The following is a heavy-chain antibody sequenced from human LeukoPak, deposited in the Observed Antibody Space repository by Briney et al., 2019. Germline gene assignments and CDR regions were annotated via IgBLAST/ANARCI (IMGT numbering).Heavy chain of an antibody. V-gene: IGHV3-23*01. J-gene: IGHJ4*02. Sequence: GGSLRLSCATSGFPFETNAMSWVRQAPGKGLEWVATIGNTETFYADSVTGRFTISRDNSKNTVNLQMNRLRVEDTAIYYCAKDWIQFNRVFDCLDSWGQGTLVTVSS. CDR3: AKDWIQFNRVFDCLDS. D-gene: IGHD5-18*01. CDR2: IGNTET. CDR1: GFPFETNA.